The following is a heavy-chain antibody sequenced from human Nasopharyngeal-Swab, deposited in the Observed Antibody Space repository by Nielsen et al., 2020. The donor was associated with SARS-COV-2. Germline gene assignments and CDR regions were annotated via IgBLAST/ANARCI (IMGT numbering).Heavy chain of an antibody. V-gene: IGHV1-46*01. J-gene: IGHJ6*02. CDR1: GYTFTSHY. CDR2: INPSGGGT. Sequence: ASVQVSCKASGYTFTSHYMHWERQAPGQGLEWMGIINPSGGGTTYAQKFQGRVTMTRDTYTSTVYMELSSLRSEDTAVYYCARSYYDFWSGYLEYYYGMDVWGQGTTVTVSS. CDR3: ARSYYDFWSGYLEYYYGMDV. D-gene: IGHD3-3*01.